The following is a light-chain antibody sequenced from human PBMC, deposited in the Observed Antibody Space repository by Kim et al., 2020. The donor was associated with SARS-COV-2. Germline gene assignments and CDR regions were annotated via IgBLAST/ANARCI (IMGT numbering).Light chain of an antibody. CDR3: SSYTSSSTFLYV. Sequence: SITISCTGTSSDVGGYNYVSWYQQHPGKAPKLMIYDVSNRPSGVSNHFSGYKSGNTASLTISGLQAEDEADYYCSSYTSSSTFLYVFGTGTKVTVL. CDR1: SSDVGGYNY. J-gene: IGLJ1*01. CDR2: DVS. V-gene: IGLV2-14*03.